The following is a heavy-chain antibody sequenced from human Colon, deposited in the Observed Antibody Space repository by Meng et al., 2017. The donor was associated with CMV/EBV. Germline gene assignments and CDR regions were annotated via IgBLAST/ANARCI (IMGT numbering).Heavy chain of an antibody. CDR3: ATVVRFPVGGQYYYHGMDV. CDR2: ISSSGNTI. CDR1: GFSFSSYE. V-gene: IGHV3-48*03. J-gene: IGHJ6*02. D-gene: IGHD3-3*01. Sequence: GGFLRLSCAASGFSFSSYEMNWVRQAPGKGLEWVSYISSSGNTIHYADSVKGRFTISRDNVKNSLYLHMNSLRAEDTAVYYCATVVRFPVGGQYYYHGMDVWGQGTTVTVSS.